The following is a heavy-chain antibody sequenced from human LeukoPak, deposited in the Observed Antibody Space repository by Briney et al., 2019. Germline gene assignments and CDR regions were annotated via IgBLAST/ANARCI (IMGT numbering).Heavy chain of an antibody. CDR2: ITGSGGST. CDR1: GFTFSNYA. D-gene: IGHD1-1*01. CDR3: AKYLPGTIGTLYYFDY. Sequence: GESLRLSCVASGFTFSNYAMSWVRQAPGKGLEWVSGITGSGGSTYYADSVKGRFTISRDNSKSTLYLQMNTLRAEDTAVYYCAKYLPGTIGTLYYFDYWGQGTLVTVSS. V-gene: IGHV3-23*01. J-gene: IGHJ4*02.